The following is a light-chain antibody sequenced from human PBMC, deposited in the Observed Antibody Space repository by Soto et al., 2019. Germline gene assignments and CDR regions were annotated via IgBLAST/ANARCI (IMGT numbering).Light chain of an antibody. CDR1: QGISSA. Sequence: IQFTQTPSSLSASVGDRVTMTCLASQGISSALAWYQQKPGKAPKLLIYDASSLESGVPSRFSGSGSGTDFTLTISSLKPEDFATYYCQQFNNYPPITFVQGTRMEIQ. J-gene: IGKJ5*01. V-gene: IGKV1D-13*01. CDR3: QQFNNYPPIT. CDR2: DAS.